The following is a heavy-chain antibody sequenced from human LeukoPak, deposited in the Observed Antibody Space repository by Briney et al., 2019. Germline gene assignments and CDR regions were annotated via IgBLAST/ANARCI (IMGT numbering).Heavy chain of an antibody. D-gene: IGHD3-10*01. V-gene: IGHV4-31*03. Sequence: KTSETLSLTCTVSGGSISSGGYYWSWIRQHPGKGLEWIGEINHSGSTNYNPSLKSRVTISVDTSKNQFSLKLSSVTAADTAVYYCARGAMVRGMGRLVKEYFQHWGQGTLVTVSS. J-gene: IGHJ1*01. CDR1: GGSISSGGYY. CDR2: INHSGST. CDR3: ARGAMVRGMGRLVKEYFQH.